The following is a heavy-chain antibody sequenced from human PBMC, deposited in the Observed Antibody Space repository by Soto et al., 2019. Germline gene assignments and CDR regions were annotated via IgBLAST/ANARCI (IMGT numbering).Heavy chain of an antibody. CDR1: GGTFSSYT. CDR2: IIPILGIA. J-gene: IGHJ6*03. Sequence: VQLVQSGAEVKKPGSSVKVSCKASGGTFSSYTISWVRQAPGQGLEWMGRIIPILGIANYAQKFQGRVTITADKSTSTAYMELSSLRSEDTAVYYCARGLRDYYYYMDVWGKGTTVTVSS. V-gene: IGHV1-69*02. CDR3: ARGLRDYYYYMDV. D-gene: IGHD4-17*01.